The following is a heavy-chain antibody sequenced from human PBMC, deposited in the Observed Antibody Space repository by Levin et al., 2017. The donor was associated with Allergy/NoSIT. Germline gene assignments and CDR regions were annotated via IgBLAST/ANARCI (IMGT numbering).Heavy chain of an antibody. V-gene: IGHV3-23*01. Sequence: GGSLRLSCAASGFTFSSYAMSWVRQAPGKGLEWVSAISGSGGSTYYADSVKGRFTISRDNSKNTLYLQMNSLRAEDTAVYYCAKVRTTVSGKGRDAFDIWGQGTMVTVSS. J-gene: IGHJ3*02. CDR1: GFTFSSYA. D-gene: IGHD4-17*01. CDR2: ISGSGGST. CDR3: AKVRTTVSGKGRDAFDI.